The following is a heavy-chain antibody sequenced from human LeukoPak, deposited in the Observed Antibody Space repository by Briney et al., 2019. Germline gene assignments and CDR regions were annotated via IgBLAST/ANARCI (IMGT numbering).Heavy chain of an antibody. CDR2: ISYDGSNK. CDR1: GFTFSSYG. Sequence: GGSLRLSCAASGFTFSSYGMHWVRQAPGKGLEWVAVISYDGSNKYYADSVKGRFTISRDNSKNTLYLQMNSLRAEDTAVYYCAKDPHYYDISLGSWFDPWGQGTLVTVSS. D-gene: IGHD3-22*01. J-gene: IGHJ5*02. CDR3: AKDPHYYDISLGSWFDP. V-gene: IGHV3-30*18.